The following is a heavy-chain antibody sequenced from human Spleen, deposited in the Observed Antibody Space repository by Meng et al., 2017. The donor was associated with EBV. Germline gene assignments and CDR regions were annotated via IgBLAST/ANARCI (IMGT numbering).Heavy chain of an antibody. Sequence: QEQLVQSGAEVKKPXSSVKVXCKASGDTFTKNAISWVRQAPGQGLDWMGGILPIFGSVNYAQRFQGRVAITADESTRTVYLELGSLSSEDTAIYYCASGLTGDTVTTILDFWGQGRLGNVCS. CDR1: GDTFTKNA. J-gene: IGHJ4*02. CDR3: ASGLTGDTVTTILDF. D-gene: IGHD2-21*02. V-gene: IGHV1-69*01. CDR2: ILPIFGSV.